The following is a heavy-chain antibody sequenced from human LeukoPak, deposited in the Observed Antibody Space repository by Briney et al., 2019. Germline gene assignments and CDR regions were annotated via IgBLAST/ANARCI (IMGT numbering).Heavy chain of an antibody. CDR3: ARIYYDFWSGYYYYFDY. CDR1: GGSISSYY. V-gene: IGHV4-4*09. Sequence: SETLSLTCTVSGGSISSYYWSWIRHPPGKGLGWIGYIYTSGSTNYNPSLKSRVTISVDTSKNQFSLKLSSVTAADTAVYYCARIYYDFWSGYYYYFDYWGQGTLVTVSS. J-gene: IGHJ4*02. D-gene: IGHD3-3*01. CDR2: IYTSGST.